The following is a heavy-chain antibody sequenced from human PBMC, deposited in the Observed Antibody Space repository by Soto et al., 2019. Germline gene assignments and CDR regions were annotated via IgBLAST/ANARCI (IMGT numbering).Heavy chain of an antibody. V-gene: IGHV2-5*01. D-gene: IGHD6-6*01. J-gene: IGHJ4*02. CDR2: IYWNDDK. Sequence: SGPTLVNPTQTLTLTCTFSGFSLSPSGVGVGWIRQPPGKALEWLALIYWNDDKRYSPSLKSRLTITKDTSKNQVVLTMTNMDPVDTATYYCAHNNKEQLLHLQILFDYWGQGTLVTVSS. CDR1: GFSLSPSGVG. CDR3: AHNNKEQLLHLQILFDY.